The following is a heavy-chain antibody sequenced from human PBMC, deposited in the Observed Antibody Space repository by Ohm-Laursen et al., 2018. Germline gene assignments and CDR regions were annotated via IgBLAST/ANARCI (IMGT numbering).Heavy chain of an antibody. J-gene: IGHJ4*02. V-gene: IGHV3-23*01. Sequence: SLRLSCAASGFTFSSYAMSWVRQAPGKGLEWVSAISGSGVSTYYADSVKGRFTISRDNSKNTLYLQMNSLRAEDTAVYYCAKKGGYYDSSGYPTDWGQGTLVTVSS. CDR2: ISGSGVST. D-gene: IGHD3-22*01. CDR1: GFTFSSYA. CDR3: AKKGGYYDSSGYPTD.